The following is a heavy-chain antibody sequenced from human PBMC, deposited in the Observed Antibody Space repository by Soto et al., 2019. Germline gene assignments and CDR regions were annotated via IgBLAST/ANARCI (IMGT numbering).Heavy chain of an antibody. CDR1: GGSFSGYY. Sequence: QVQLQQWGAGLLKPSETLSLTCAVYGGSFSGYYWSWIRQPPGKGLEWIGEINHSGSTNYNPSLKMRVTISVDTSKNQFSLKLSSVTAADTAVYYCASRGDDYGDTWGQGTLVTVSS. J-gene: IGHJ5*02. D-gene: IGHD4-17*01. CDR3: ASRGDDYGDT. V-gene: IGHV4-34*01. CDR2: INHSGST.